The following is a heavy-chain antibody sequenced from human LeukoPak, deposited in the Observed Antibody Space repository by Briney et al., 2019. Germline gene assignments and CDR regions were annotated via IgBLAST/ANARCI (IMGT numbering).Heavy chain of an antibody. V-gene: IGHV3-33*06. Sequence: PGGSLRLSCAASGFTFSSYGMHWVRQAPGKGLEWVAVIWYDGSNKYYADSVKGRFTISRDNSKNTLYLQMNSLRAEDTAVYYWAKGTYGYVYWGQGTLVTVSS. CDR3: AKGTYGYVY. CDR2: IWYDGSNK. J-gene: IGHJ4*02. D-gene: IGHD5-18*01. CDR1: GFTFSSYG.